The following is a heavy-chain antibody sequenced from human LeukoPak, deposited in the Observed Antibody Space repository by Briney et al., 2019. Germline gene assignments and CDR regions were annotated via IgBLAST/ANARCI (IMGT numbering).Heavy chain of an antibody. CDR2: ISSNGGST. CDR1: VFTSCSYL. D-gene: IGHD3-10*01. V-gene: IGHV3-64*01. CDR3: ARDQVSGMTMLRGRSGEYYGIFV. Sequence: PGGSLRHSCVDSVFTSCSYLMRWVPQAPGKGLEYVSAISSNGGSTYYASSVKGRFTISRDNSKNTLYLQMGSMSAEDMAVYYCARDQVSGMTMLRGRSGEYYGIFVRGEGTTVTVSS. J-gene: IGHJ6*01.